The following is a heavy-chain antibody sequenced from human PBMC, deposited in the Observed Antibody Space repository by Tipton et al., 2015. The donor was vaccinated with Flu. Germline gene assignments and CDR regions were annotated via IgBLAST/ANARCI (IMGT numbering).Heavy chain of an antibody. J-gene: IGHJ4*02. Sequence: QLVQSGAEVKKPGEFLKISCKGSGYIFTSYWIGWVRQMPGKGLEWMGIIYPGDSDTRYSPSFQGQVTISADKSISTAYLQWSSLKASDTAMYFCTRHHHRDYVWGSYRPFDYWGQGTLVTVSS. V-gene: IGHV5-51*01. CDR2: IYPGDSDT. CDR3: TRHHHRDYVWGSYRPFDY. D-gene: IGHD3-16*02. CDR1: GYIFTSYW.